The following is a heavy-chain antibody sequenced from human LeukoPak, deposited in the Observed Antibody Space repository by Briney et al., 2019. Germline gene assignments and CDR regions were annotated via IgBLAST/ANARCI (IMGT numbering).Heavy chain of an antibody. CDR1: GYTFTGYY. CDR2: INPNSGDT. CDR3: TRAKRVIFDY. Sequence: ASVKVSCKASGYTFTGYYMHWVRQAPGQGLEWLGWINPNSGDTNYAQKFQGRVTMTRDTSISTAYMELSRLRSDDTAVYYCTRAKRVIFDYWGQGTLVTVSS. J-gene: IGHJ4*02. D-gene: IGHD1-1*01. V-gene: IGHV1-2*02.